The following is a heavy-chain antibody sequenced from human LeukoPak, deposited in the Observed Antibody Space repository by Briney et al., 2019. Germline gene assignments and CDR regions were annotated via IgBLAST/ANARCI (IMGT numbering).Heavy chain of an antibody. CDR3: ARGRQEVSMIVVVMTAVSYYLDV. J-gene: IGHJ6*03. CDR1: GGSLSGYY. D-gene: IGHD3-22*01. V-gene: IGHV4-34*01. Sequence: PSKTLSLTCAVYGGSLSGYYWTWIRQAPGKGLEWIGEINPSGRISYNPSLKSRLTISVDASKNQFSLNLRSLTAADTAVYYCARGRQEVSMIVVVMTAVSYYLDVWGKGTTVTVS. CDR2: INPSGRI.